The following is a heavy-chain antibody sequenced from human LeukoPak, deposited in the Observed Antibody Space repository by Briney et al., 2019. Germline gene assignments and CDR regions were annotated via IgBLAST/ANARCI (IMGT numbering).Heavy chain of an antibody. D-gene: IGHD6-13*01. V-gene: IGHV4-59*08. Sequence: SETLTLTCTVSGGSISSYYWSWIRQPPGKGLEWIGYIYYSGSTNYNPSLKSRVTISVDTSKNQFSLKLSSVTAADTAVYYCARVTAAGMLGYWGQGILVTVSS. CDR2: IYYSGST. CDR1: GGSISSYY. CDR3: ARVTAAGMLGY. J-gene: IGHJ4*02.